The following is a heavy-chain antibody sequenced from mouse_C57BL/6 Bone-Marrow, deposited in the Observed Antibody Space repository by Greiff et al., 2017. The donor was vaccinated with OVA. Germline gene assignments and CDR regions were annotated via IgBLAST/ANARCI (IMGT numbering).Heavy chain of an antibody. Sequence: EVPLQQSGPELVKPGASVKIPCKASGYTFTDYNMDWVKQSHGKSLEWIGDINPNNGGTIYNQKFKGKATVTVDKSSSTAYMELRSLTSEDTAVYDCAVYGYDPYYAMDYWGQGTSVTVSS. CDR1: GYTFTDYN. J-gene: IGHJ4*01. CDR3: AVYGYDPYYAMDY. D-gene: IGHD2-2*01. CDR2: INPNNGGT. V-gene: IGHV1-18*01.